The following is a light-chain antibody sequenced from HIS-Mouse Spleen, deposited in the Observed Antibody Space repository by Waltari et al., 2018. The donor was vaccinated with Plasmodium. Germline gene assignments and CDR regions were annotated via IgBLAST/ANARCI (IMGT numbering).Light chain of an antibody. CDR3: YSTDSSGNHRV. V-gene: IGLV3-10*01. CDR2: EDS. J-gene: IGLJ3*02. CDR1: ALPKKY. Sequence: YALTQPPSVSVSPGQTARITCSGDALPKKYAYWYQQKSGQAPVLVIYEDSKRPSGIPERFSGSSSGTMATLTISGAQVEDEADYYCYSTDSSGNHRVFGGGTKLTVL.